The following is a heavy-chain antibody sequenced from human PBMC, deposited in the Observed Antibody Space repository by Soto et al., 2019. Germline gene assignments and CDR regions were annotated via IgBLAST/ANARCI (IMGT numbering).Heavy chain of an antibody. CDR1: GLDFGVYP. Sequence: EVQLVESGGGVMQPGGSLRLSCAASGLDFGVYPMNWVRPAPGKGLEWVSYIGARGFPIYYADSVRGRFAMSRDNANNSVFLQMDSLRAEDTAQYFCATEPFDYWGRGALVTVSS. CDR2: IGARGFPI. J-gene: IGHJ4*02. V-gene: IGHV3-48*04. CDR3: ATEPFDY.